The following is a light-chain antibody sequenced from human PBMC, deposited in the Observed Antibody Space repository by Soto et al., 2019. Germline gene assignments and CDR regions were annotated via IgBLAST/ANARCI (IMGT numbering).Light chain of an antibody. V-gene: IGLV1-40*01. CDR1: SSNIGAGYD. J-gene: IGLJ3*02. Sequence: QSVLTQPPSVSGAPGQRVTISCTGSSSNIGAGYDVHWYQQLPGTAPKLLIYGNSNRPSGVPDRFSASKSGNTASLTISGVQAEDEADYYCCSYAGTTTWVFGGGTKLTVL. CDR2: GNS. CDR3: CSYAGTTTWV.